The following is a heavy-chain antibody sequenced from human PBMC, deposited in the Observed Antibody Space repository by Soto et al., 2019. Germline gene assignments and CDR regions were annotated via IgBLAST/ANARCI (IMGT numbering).Heavy chain of an antibody. CDR2: ISYDGSNT. D-gene: IGHD6-13*01. J-gene: IGHJ4*02. CDR3: AKDRFGYTSTLFYFDY. V-gene: IGHV3-30*18. CDR1: GFTFSTYG. Sequence: PGGSLRLSCAASGFTFSTYGMHWVRQAPGKGLEWVAVISYDGSNTYSPDSVKGRFTISRDNSKNTLYLQMNSLRAEDTAVYYCAKDRFGYTSTLFYFDYWGQGTLVTVSS.